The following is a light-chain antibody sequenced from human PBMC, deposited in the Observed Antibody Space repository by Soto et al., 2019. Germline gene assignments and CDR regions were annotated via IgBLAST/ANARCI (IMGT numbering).Light chain of an antibody. Sequence: QSALTQPASVSGSPGQSITISCTGTNSDVGGYDYVSWYQQHPGKAPKLMIYEVSHRPSGVSNRFSGSRSGNTASLTISGRQAEDEADYYCSSYTSSTTLGVFGGGTKLTVL. CDR1: NSDVGGYDY. J-gene: IGLJ3*02. CDR3: SSYTSSTTLGV. CDR2: EVS. V-gene: IGLV2-14*01.